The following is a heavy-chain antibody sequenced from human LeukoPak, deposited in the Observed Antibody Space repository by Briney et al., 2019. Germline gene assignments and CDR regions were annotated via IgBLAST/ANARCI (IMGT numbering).Heavy chain of an antibody. V-gene: IGHV3-21*01. CDR2: ISSGSGYI. J-gene: IGHJ4*02. CDR1: GFTFSTYN. CDR3: AREGGGIDY. Sequence: GGSLRLSCAASGFTFSTYNMNWVRPAPGKGLEWVSSISSGSGYIYYADSVKGRFIISRDNAKNSLYLQMNSLRADDTAVYYCAREGGGIDYWGQGTLVTVSS. D-gene: IGHD1-1*01.